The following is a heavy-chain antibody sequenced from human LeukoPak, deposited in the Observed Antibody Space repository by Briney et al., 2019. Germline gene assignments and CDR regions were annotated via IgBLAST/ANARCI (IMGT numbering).Heavy chain of an antibody. CDR3: AKASKCSGGSCYLYLFFDY. Sequence: GGSLRLSCAASGFTFSSYSMNWVRQAPGKGLEWVSSISSSSSYIYYADSVKGRFTISRDNSKNTLYLQMNSLGAEDTAVYYCAKASKCSGGSCYLYLFFDYWGQGTLVTVSS. J-gene: IGHJ4*02. V-gene: IGHV3-21*04. D-gene: IGHD2-15*01. CDR2: ISSSSSYI. CDR1: GFTFSSYS.